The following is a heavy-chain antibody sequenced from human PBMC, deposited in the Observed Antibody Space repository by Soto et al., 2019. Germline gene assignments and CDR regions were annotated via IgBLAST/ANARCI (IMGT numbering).Heavy chain of an antibody. CDR3: ARGCGGDCLGAFDV. CDR2: IGSAGDT. Sequence: EVQLVESGGGVVQPGGSLRLSCGASGFTFSNYDMYWVRQVTGKGLEWVSAIGSAGDTHYPGSVKGRFTISREDAKNSLYLRLDSLRAGDTAVYYCARGCGGDCLGAFDVWGQGTNVTVSS. CDR1: GFTFSNYD. V-gene: IGHV3-13*01. D-gene: IGHD2-21*02. J-gene: IGHJ3*01.